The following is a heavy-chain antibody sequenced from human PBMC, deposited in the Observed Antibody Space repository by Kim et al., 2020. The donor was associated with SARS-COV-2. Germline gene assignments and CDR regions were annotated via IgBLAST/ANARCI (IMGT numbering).Heavy chain of an antibody. V-gene: IGHV1-69*13. CDR2: IIPIFGTA. CDR1: GGTFSSYA. J-gene: IGHJ6*02. CDR3: AASPRWLLPDYYYGMDV. D-gene: IGHD3-22*01. Sequence: SVKVSCKASGGTFSSYAISWVRQAPGQGLEWMGGIIPIFGTANYAQKFQGRVTITADESTSTAYMELSSLRSEDTAVYYCAASPRWLLPDYYYGMDVWGQGTTVTVSS.